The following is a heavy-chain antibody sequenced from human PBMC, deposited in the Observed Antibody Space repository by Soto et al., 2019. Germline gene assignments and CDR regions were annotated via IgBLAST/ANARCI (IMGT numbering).Heavy chain of an antibody. CDR1: GFSLSTNGVG. Sequence: QITLKESGPTLVQPTQTLTLTCTVSGFSLSTNGVGVGWIRQPPGKALEWLAVIYWDDNKFYSPSLRSRLTITKDTSKNQVVLTLTNMDPVDTGTYDCTHRRVTMGLAYWGQGTLVSVSS. V-gene: IGHV2-5*02. D-gene: IGHD2-8*01. J-gene: IGHJ4*02. CDR3: THRRVTMGLAY. CDR2: IYWDDNK.